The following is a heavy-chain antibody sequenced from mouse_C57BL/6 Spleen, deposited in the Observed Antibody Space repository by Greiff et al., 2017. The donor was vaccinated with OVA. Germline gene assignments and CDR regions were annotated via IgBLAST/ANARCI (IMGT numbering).Heavy chain of an antibody. V-gene: IGHV1-72*01. CDR1: GYTFTSYW. CDR3: ASRGLGHKNYFDY. D-gene: IGHD4-1*01. J-gene: IGHJ2*01. Sequence: VQLQQPGAELVKPGASVKLSCKASGYTFTSYWMHWVKQRPGRGLEWIGRIDPNSGGTKYNEKFKSKATLTVDKPSRTAYMQLSSLTSEDSAVSYCASRGLGHKNYFDYWGQGTTLTVSS. CDR2: IDPNSGGT.